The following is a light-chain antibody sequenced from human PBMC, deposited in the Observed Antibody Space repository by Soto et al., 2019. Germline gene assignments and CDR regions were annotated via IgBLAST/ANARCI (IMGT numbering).Light chain of an antibody. J-gene: IGLJ1*01. CDR1: GGHSGYI. V-gene: IGLV4-60*03. Sequence: QLVLTQSSSASASLGSSVKLSCTLSGGHSGYIIAWHQQLPGKAPRFLLKIEGNGDYNRGSGVPARFSGSNSGADRYLTISNLQSEDEGDYYCETWDSNSHVFGTGTKVTVL. CDR2: IEGNGDY. CDR3: ETWDSNSHV.